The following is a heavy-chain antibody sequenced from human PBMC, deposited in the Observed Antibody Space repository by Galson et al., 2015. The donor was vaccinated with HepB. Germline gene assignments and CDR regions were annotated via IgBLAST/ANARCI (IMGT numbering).Heavy chain of an antibody. Sequence: SVKVSCKASGYTFTSYDINWVRQATGQGLEWMGWMNPNSGNTGYAQKFQDRVTMTRNTSISTAYMELSSLTSEDTAVYYCARGGPYSRDSSRFNDYWGQGTLITVSS. CDR1: GYTFTSYD. V-gene: IGHV1-8*01. CDR2: MNPNSGNT. CDR3: ARGGPYSRDSSRFNDY. J-gene: IGHJ4*02. D-gene: IGHD6-13*01.